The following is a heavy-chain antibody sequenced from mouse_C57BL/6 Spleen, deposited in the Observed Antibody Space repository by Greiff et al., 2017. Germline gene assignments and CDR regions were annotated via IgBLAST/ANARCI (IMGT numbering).Heavy chain of an antibody. CDR2: IWSGGST. J-gene: IGHJ4*01. CDR1: GFSLTSYG. V-gene: IGHV2-2*01. Sequence: VKVVESGPGLVQPSQSLSITCTVSGFSLTSYGVHWVRQSPGKGLEWLGVIWSGGSTDYNAAFISRLSISKDNSKSQVFFKMNSLQADDTAIYYCARNYYGSSSYAMDYWGQGTSVTVSS. CDR3: ARNYYGSSSYAMDY. D-gene: IGHD1-1*01.